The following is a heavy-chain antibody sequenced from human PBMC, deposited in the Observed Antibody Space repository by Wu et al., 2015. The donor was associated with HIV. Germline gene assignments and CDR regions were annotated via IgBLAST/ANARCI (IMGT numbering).Heavy chain of an antibody. J-gene: IGHJ4*02. CDR1: EYTFTDFY. V-gene: IGHV1-2*02. CDR2: INANTGAT. CDR3: ASAYASSGELGY. Sequence: QGQLVQSGTKIRKPGASVQVSCKASEYTFTDFYIHWVRRAPGQGLEWMGWINANTGATNFAQNFQGRVTMTRDASVNTVYMELSRLTSKRSAVYYCASAYASSGELGYWGQGIRVIVSS. D-gene: IGHD6-19*01.